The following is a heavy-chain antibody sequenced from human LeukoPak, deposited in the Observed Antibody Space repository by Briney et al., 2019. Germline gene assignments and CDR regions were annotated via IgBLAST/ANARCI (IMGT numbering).Heavy chain of an antibody. CDR2: INTNTGNP. CDR1: GYTFTGYY. V-gene: IGHV7-4-1*02. CDR3: ARGFRIAVAGTGNY. Sequence: ASVKVSCKASGYTFTGYYMHWVRQAPGQGLEWMGWINTNTGNPTYAQGFTGRFVFSLDTSVSTAYLQISSLKAEDTAVYYCARGFRIAVAGTGNYWGQGTLVTVSS. J-gene: IGHJ4*02. D-gene: IGHD6-19*01.